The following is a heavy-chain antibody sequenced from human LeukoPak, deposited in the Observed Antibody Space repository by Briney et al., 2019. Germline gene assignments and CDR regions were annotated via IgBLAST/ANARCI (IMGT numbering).Heavy chain of an antibody. V-gene: IGHV4-59*08. J-gene: IGHJ4*02. CDR1: GGSISSYY. CDR2: IYYSGST. CDR3: ARHGLAAGTFDY. Sequence: SETLSLTCTVSGGSISSYYWSWIRQPPGKGLEWIGYIYYSGSTNYNPSLKSRVTISVDTSKNQFSLKLSSVTAADTAVYYCARHGLAAGTFDYWGQGTLVTVSS. D-gene: IGHD6-13*01.